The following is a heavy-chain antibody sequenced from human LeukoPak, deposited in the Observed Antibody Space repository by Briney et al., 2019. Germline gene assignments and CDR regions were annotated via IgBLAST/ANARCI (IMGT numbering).Heavy chain of an antibody. V-gene: IGHV3-66*01. Sequence: GGSLRLSCAASGFTVSSNYMTWVRQAPGKGLEWVSVIYSGGSTYYADSVKGRFTISRDNSKNTLYLQMNSLRAEDTAVFYCARVSYTFGGVIVNYYMDVWGKGTTVTISS. D-gene: IGHD3-16*02. CDR1: GFTVSSNY. CDR2: IYSGGST. J-gene: IGHJ6*03. CDR3: ARVSYTFGGVIVNYYMDV.